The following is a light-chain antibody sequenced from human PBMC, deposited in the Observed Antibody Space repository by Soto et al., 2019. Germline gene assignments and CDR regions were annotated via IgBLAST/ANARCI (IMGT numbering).Light chain of an antibody. CDR1: QSVSSSY. Sequence: EIVLTQSPGTLPLSPGERVTLFCTASQSVSSSYLAWYQQKPGQAPRLLIYGASSRATGIPDRFSGRGSGTDFTLTISRLEPEDFAVYYCQQFGSSSITFGQGTRLELK. J-gene: IGKJ5*01. V-gene: IGKV3-20*01. CDR2: GAS. CDR3: QQFGSSSIT.